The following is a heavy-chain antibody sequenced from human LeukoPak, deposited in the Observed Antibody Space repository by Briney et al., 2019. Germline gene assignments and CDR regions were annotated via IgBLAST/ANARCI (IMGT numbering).Heavy chain of an antibody. CDR3: ARSYDSSGYYPTWFDY. V-gene: IGHV3-7*01. CDR1: GFTFSSYW. D-gene: IGHD3-22*01. Sequence: GGSLRLSCAASGFTFSSYWMSWVRQAPGKGLEWVANIKQDGSEKYYVDSVKGRFTISRDNAKNSLYQQMNSLRAEDTAVYYCARSYDSSGYYPTWFDYWGQGTLVTVSS. CDR2: IKQDGSEK. J-gene: IGHJ4*02.